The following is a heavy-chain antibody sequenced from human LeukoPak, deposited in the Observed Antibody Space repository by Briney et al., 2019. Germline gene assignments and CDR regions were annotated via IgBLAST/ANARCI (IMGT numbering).Heavy chain of an antibody. D-gene: IGHD3-9*01. V-gene: IGHV3-7*01. Sequence: GGSLRLSCAASGFTFSSYWMSWVRQAPGKGLEGVANINQDGSEKYYVDSVKGRFTISRDNAKNSLHLQMNSLGLEDAAVYYCASLRNFPSYYYYMDVWGKGTTVTVSS. CDR3: ASLRNFPSYYYYMDV. CDR1: GFTFSSYW. J-gene: IGHJ6*03. CDR2: INQDGSEK.